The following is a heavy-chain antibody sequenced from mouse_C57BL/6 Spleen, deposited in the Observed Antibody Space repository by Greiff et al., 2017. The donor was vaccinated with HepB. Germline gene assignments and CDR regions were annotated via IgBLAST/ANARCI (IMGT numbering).Heavy chain of an antibody. CDR3: ARGDYGGGYAMDY. CDR2: IYPGDGDT. CDR1: GYAFSSSW. Sequence: VQGVESGPELVKPGASVKISCKASGYAFSSSWMNWVTQRPGKGLEWIGRIYPGDGDTNYNGKFKGKATLTADKSSSTAYMQLSSLTSEDSAVYFCARGDYGGGYAMDYWGQGTSVTVSS. J-gene: IGHJ4*01. D-gene: IGHD2-4*01. V-gene: IGHV1-82*01.